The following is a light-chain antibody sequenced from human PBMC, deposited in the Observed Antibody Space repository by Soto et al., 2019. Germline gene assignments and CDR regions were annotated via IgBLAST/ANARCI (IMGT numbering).Light chain of an antibody. CDR1: QSISSW. V-gene: IGKV1-5*03. J-gene: IGKJ2*01. CDR3: QQYNSYNT. Sequence: DIQMTQSPSTLSASVGDRVTITCRASQSISSWLAWYQQKPGKAPKLLIYKASSLESGVPSRFSGSGSGTEFTLTISSLQHDDFATYYCQQYNSYNTFGQGTKVDIK. CDR2: KAS.